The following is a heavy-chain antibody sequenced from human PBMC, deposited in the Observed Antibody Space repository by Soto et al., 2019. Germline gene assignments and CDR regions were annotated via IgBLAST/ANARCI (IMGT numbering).Heavy chain of an antibody. V-gene: IGHV1-2*02. D-gene: IGHD2-21*01. CDR1: AYSFTGCC. Sequence: ASVKVSCKASAYSFTGCCMHCLLQAPGQGLEGMGWINPNSGVTSYAKKFQGRVTMTRDTSVTTAYMELSSLTSDATAVYYCAKFPCQYEGGYNCFDDWGQGALVTVSS. CDR3: AKFPCQYEGGYNCFDD. J-gene: IGHJ5*02. CDR2: INPNSGVT.